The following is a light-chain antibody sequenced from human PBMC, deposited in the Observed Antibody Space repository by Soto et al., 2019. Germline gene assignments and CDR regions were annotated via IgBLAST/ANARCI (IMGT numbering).Light chain of an antibody. CDR3: QVWDSSSDHVI. CDR1: NIGSKS. J-gene: IGLJ2*01. CDR2: DDN. Sequence: SYVLTQPPSVSVAPGQTARITCGGDNIGSKSVHWYQQKPGQAPVLVVYDDNDRPSGIPEEISGSNSGNTATLTISRVEAGDEADYYCQVWDSSSDHVIFGGGTKLTVL. V-gene: IGLV3-21*02.